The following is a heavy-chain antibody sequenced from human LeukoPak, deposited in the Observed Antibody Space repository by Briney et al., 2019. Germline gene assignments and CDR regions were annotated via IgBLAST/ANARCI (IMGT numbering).Heavy chain of an antibody. D-gene: IGHD6-19*01. Sequence: PGGSLRLSSAASGFTFINAWVSWVRQAPGKGLEWVGRIKSKTDGGTTDYAAPVKGRFTISRDDSKNTLYLQMNSLKIEDTAIHYCVAERTSFGGWYYRSFDYWGQGTLVTVSS. J-gene: IGHJ4*02. V-gene: IGHV3-15*01. CDR3: VAERTSFGGWYYRSFDY. CDR1: GFTFINAW. CDR2: IKSKTDGGTT.